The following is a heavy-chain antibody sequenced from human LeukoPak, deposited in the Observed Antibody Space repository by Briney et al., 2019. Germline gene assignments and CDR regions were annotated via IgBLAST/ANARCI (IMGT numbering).Heavy chain of an antibody. CDR2: ISGSGGST. J-gene: IGHJ4*02. D-gene: IGHD3-9*01. CDR3: AKMGFPFDHFDY. Sequence: GGSLRLSCAASGFTFSSYAVSWVRQAPGKGLEWVSAISGSGGSTYYADSVKGRFTISRDNSKNTLYLQMNSLRAEDTAVYYCAKMGFPFDHFDYWGQGTLVTVSS. V-gene: IGHV3-23*01. CDR1: GFTFSSYA.